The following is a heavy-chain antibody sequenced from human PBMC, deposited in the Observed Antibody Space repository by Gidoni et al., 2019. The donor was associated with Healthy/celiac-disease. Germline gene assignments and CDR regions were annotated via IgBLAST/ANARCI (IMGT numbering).Heavy chain of an antibody. V-gene: IGHV1-69*01. J-gene: IGHJ6*02. CDR3: ARDSLDIVVVPAAKDYYYYGMDV. CDR2: IIPIFGTA. CDR1: GGTFSSYA. Sequence: QVQLVQSGAEVKKPGSSVKVSCKASGGTFSSYAISWVRQAPGQGLEWMGGIIPIFGTANYAQKFQGRVTITADESTSTAYMELSSLRSEDTAVYYCARDSLDIVVVPAAKDYYYYGMDVWGQGTTVTVSS. D-gene: IGHD2-2*01.